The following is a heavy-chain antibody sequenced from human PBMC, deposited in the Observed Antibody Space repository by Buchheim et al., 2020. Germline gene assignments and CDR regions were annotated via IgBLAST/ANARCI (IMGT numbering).Heavy chain of an antibody. Sequence: EVQLLESGGGLVQPGGSLRLSCAASGFTFSSYAMSWVRQAPGKGLEWVSAISGSGGSTYYADSVKGRFTISRANSKDTLSLQMNSLRAEDTAIYYCAKDQRYYDSSGNFDYWGQGTL. CDR2: ISGSGGST. CDR1: GFTFSSYA. D-gene: IGHD3-22*01. V-gene: IGHV3-23*01. J-gene: IGHJ4*02. CDR3: AKDQRYYDSSGNFDY.